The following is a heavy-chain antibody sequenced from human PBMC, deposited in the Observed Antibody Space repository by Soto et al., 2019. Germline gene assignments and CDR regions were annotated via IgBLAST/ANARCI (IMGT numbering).Heavy chain of an antibody. Sequence: GGSLRLSCAASGFTFSSYAMHWVRQAPGKGLEWVAVISYDGSNKYYADSVKGRFTISRDNSKNTLYLQMNSLRAEDTAVYYCARDRVVVITTSLDYCGQGTRVTVSS. CDR3: ARDRVVVITTSLDY. CDR2: ISYDGSNK. D-gene: IGHD3-22*01. J-gene: IGHJ4*02. CDR1: GFTFSSYA. V-gene: IGHV3-30-3*01.